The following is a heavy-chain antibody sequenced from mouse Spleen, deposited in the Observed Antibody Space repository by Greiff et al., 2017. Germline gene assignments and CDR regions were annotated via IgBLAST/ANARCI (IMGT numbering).Heavy chain of an antibody. CDR2: SRNKANDYTT. D-gene: IGHD2-4*01. Sequence: EVQRVESGGGLVQSGRSLRLSCATSGFTFSDFYMEWVRQAPGQGLEWIAASRNKANDYTTEYSSSVKGRFIVSRDTSQSILYLQMNALRAEDTAIYYCARDKMDYDAWFAYWGQGTLVTVSA. V-gene: IGHV7-1*01. CDR1: GFTFSDFY. CDR3: ARDKMDYDAWFAY. J-gene: IGHJ3*01.